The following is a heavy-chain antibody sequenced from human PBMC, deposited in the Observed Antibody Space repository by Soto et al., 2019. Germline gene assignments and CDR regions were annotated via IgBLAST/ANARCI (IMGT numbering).Heavy chain of an antibody. CDR2: INSDGSST. J-gene: IGHJ3*02. CDR3: ARVKAGGSYYGHDAFDI. CDR1: GFTFSSYL. D-gene: IGHD1-26*01. V-gene: IGHV3-74*01. Sequence: GGSLRLSCAASGFTFSSYLMHWVRQAPGKGLGWVSRINSDGSSTSYADSVKGRFTISRDNAKNTLYLQMNSLRAEDTAVYYCARVKAGGSYYGHDAFDIWGQGTMVTVSS.